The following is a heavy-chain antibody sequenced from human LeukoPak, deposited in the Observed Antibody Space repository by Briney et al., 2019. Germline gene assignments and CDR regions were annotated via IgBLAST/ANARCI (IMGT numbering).Heavy chain of an antibody. CDR3: ARQSIAAFDAFDI. V-gene: IGHV3-66*04. Sequence: GGSLRLSCAASGFTVSSNYMSWVRQAPGKGLEWVSVIYSGGSTYYADSVKGRFTTSRDNSKNTLYLQMNSLRAEDTAVYYCARQSIAAFDAFDIWGPGTMVTVSS. D-gene: IGHD6-6*01. CDR2: IYSGGST. CDR1: GFTVSSNY. J-gene: IGHJ3*02.